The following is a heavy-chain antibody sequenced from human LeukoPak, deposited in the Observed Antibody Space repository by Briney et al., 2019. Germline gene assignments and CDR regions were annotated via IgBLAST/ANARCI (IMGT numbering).Heavy chain of an antibody. Sequence: SETLSLTCTVSGGSISSGDYYWSWIRQLPGKGLEWIGYIYYSGSTYYNPSLKSRVTISVDTSKNQFSLKLSSVTAADTAVYYCARAPYYYDSSGYYYALYYFDYWGQGTLVTVSS. J-gene: IGHJ4*02. CDR2: IYYSGST. D-gene: IGHD3-22*01. V-gene: IGHV4-30-4*01. CDR1: GGSISSGDYY. CDR3: ARAPYYYDSSGYYYALYYFDY.